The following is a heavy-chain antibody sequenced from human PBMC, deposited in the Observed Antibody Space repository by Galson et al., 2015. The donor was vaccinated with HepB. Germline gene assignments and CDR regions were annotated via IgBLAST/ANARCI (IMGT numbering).Heavy chain of an antibody. V-gene: IGHV1-2*02. Sequence: SVKVSCKASGYTFTGYYMHWVRQAPGQGLEWMGWINPNSGGTNYAQKLQGRVTMTRDTSISTAYMELSRLRSDDTAVYYCARDKRSGWYYYMDVWGKGTTVTVSS. D-gene: IGHD6-19*01. CDR2: INPNSGGT. J-gene: IGHJ6*03. CDR3: ARDKRSGWYYYMDV. CDR1: GYTFTGYY.